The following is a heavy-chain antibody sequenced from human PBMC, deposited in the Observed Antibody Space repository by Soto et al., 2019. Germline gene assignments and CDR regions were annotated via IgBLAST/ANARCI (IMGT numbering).Heavy chain of an antibody. CDR3: ARAVVAASPYYYYYYMDV. CDR1: GFTFSSYD. D-gene: IGHD2-15*01. CDR2: IGTAGDT. Sequence: GGSLRLSCAASGFTFSSYDMHWVRQATGKGLEWVSAIGTAGDTYYPGSVKGRFTISRENAKNSLYLQMNSLRAGDTAVYYCARAVVAASPYYYYYYMDVWGKGTTVTVSS. J-gene: IGHJ6*03. V-gene: IGHV3-13*01.